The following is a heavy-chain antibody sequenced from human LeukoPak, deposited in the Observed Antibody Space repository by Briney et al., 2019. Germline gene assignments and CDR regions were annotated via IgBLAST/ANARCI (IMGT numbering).Heavy chain of an antibody. Sequence: SETLSLTCAVYGGSFSGYYWSWIRQPPGKGLEWIGEINHSGSTNYNPSLKSRVTISVDTSKNQFSLKLSSVTAADTAVYYCARGPWIQLFDYWGQGTLVTVSS. CDR2: INHSGST. D-gene: IGHD5-18*01. V-gene: IGHV4-34*01. CDR3: ARGPWIQLFDY. CDR1: GGSFSGYY. J-gene: IGHJ4*02.